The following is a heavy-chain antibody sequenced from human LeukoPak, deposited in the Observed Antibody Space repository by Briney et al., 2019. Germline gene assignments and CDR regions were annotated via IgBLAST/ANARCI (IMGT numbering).Heavy chain of an antibody. CDR1: GFKFSDYG. Sequence: PGMSLRRSCVASGFKFSDYGMHWVRQAPGKGLEWVAIIWYDGSNKYYADSVKGRFTISRDNAKNSLYLQMNSLRAEDTAVYYCARSGYYGSGFFRSVGSGNDGAFDIWGQGTMVTVSS. V-gene: IGHV3-33*01. CDR2: IWYDGSNK. D-gene: IGHD3-10*01. J-gene: IGHJ3*02. CDR3: ARSGYYGSGFFRSVGSGNDGAFDI.